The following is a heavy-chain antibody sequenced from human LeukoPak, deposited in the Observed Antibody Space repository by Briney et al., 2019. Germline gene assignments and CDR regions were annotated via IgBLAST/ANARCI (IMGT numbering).Heavy chain of an antibody. CDR1: GYTFTGYY. V-gene: IGHV1-2*02. CDR2: INPNSGGT. D-gene: IGHD3-10*01. Sequence: ASVKVSCKASGYTFTGYYMHWVRQAPGQGLEWMGWINPNSGGTNYAQKFQGRVTMTRDTSISTAYMELSRLRSGDTAVYYCARIRFGNYYYYGMDVWGQGTTVTVSS. J-gene: IGHJ6*02. CDR3: ARIRFGNYYYYGMDV.